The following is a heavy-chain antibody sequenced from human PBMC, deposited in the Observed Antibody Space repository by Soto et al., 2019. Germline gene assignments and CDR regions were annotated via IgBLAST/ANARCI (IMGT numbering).Heavy chain of an antibody. CDR2: INPSGGST. V-gene: IGHV1-46*01. CDR3: AKQVRDGTSSPYYFDY. D-gene: IGHD6-6*01. Sequence: ASVKVSCKASGYTFTSYYMHWVRQAPGQGLEWMGIINPSGGSTSYAQKFQGRVTMTRDTSTSTVYMELSSLRSEDTAVYYCAKQVRDGTSSPYYFDYWGQGTLVTVSS. J-gene: IGHJ4*02. CDR1: GYTFTSYY.